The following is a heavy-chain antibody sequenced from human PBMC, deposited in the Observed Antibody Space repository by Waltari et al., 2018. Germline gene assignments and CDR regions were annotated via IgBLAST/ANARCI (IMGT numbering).Heavy chain of an antibody. CDR1: GLNVSSNY. Sequence: EVQLVESGGGLIKPGGSLRLSCAASGLNVSSNYMSWVRQAPGKWLEWVSVIYSGGSTYYADSVKGRFTISRDNSKNTLYLQMNSLRAEDTTVYYCSFGGGATRDYWGQGTLVTVSS. D-gene: IGHD1-26*01. J-gene: IGHJ4*02. V-gene: IGHV3-53*01. CDR3: SFGGGATRDY. CDR2: IYSGGST.